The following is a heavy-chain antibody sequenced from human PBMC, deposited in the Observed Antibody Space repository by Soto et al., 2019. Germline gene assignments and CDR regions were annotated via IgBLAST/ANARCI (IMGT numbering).Heavy chain of an antibody. CDR3: TTDGRTQAHCSSTSCYRIYYYYYYMDV. Sequence: GGSLRLSCAASGFTFSNAWMSWVRQAPGKGLEWVGRIKSKTDGGTTDYAAPVKGSFTISREDSKNTLYLQMNSLKTADTAVYYCTTDGRTQAHCSSTSCYRIYYYYYYMDVWGKGTTVTVSS. CDR2: IKSKTDGGTT. V-gene: IGHV3-15*01. CDR1: GFTFSNAW. J-gene: IGHJ6*03. D-gene: IGHD2-2*01.